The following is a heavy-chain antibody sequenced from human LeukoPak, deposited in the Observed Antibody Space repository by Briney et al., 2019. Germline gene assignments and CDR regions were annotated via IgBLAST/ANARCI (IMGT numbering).Heavy chain of an antibody. D-gene: IGHD6-13*01. V-gene: IGHV3-7*01. CDR1: GFTFSSYW. Sequence: GGSLRLSCAASGFTFSSYWMSWVRQAPGKGLEWVANIKQDGSEKYYVDSVKGRFTISRDNAKNSLYLQMNSLRDEDTAVYYCAKDRVAAAVGPYYYYMDVWGKGTTVTVSS. CDR2: IKQDGSEK. CDR3: AKDRVAAAVGPYYYYMDV. J-gene: IGHJ6*03.